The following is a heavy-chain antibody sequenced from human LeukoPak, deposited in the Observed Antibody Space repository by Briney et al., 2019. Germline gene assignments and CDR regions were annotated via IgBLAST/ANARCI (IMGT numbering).Heavy chain of an antibody. J-gene: IGHJ5*02. CDR2: IYGSEST. D-gene: IGHD1-1*01. V-gene: IGHV4-59*01. CDR1: GGSISSYY. Sequence: SETLSLTCTVSGGSISSYYWSWIRQPPGKGLEWIGHIYGSESTNYNPSLKSRVTLSVDTSKNQFSLKLSSVTAADTAVYYCAREGTSGTHLNWFDPWGQGTLVTVSS. CDR3: AREGTSGTHLNWFDP.